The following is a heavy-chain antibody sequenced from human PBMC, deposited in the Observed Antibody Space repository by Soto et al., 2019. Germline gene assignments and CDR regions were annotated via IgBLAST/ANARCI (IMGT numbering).Heavy chain of an antibody. V-gene: IGHV4-34*01. CDR3: ARGVPYDSSGYHAYLAY. CDR1: GGSFSGYY. J-gene: IGHJ4*02. Sequence: SETLSLTCAVYGGSFSGYYWSWIRQPPGKGLEWIGYIYHSGSTYYNPSLKSRVTISVDRSKNQFSLKLSSVTAADTAVYYCARGVPYDSSGYHAYLAYCVQGRLVTVSS. D-gene: IGHD3-22*01. CDR2: IYHSGST.